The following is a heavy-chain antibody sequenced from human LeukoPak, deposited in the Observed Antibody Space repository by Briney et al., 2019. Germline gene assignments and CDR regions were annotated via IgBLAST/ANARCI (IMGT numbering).Heavy chain of an antibody. D-gene: IGHD4-17*01. CDR2: IKQDGSEK. CDR3: ARAGGTVTTFVWFDP. J-gene: IGHJ5*02. CDR1: GFTFTNYW. V-gene: IGHV3-7*01. Sequence: GGSLRLSCAASGFTFTNYWMSWVRQAPGKGLEWVANIKQDGSEKYYVDSVKGRFTISRDNAKNSLYLQMNSLRAEDTAVYYCARAGGTVTTFVWFDPWGQGTLVTVSS.